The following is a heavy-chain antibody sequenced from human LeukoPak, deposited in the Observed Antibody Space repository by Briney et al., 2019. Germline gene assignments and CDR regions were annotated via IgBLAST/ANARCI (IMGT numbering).Heavy chain of an antibody. V-gene: IGHV1-69*06. J-gene: IGHJ4*02. CDR3: ATDAYCSGGSCQVQEDY. CDR2: IIPIFGTA. Sequence: SVKVSCKASGGTFSSYAISWVRQAPGQGLEWMGGIIPIFGTANYAQKFQGRVAIIADKSTSTVYMDLSSLTSEDTAVYYCATDAYCSGGSCQVQEDYWGQGTLVTVSS. D-gene: IGHD2-15*01. CDR1: GGTFSSYA.